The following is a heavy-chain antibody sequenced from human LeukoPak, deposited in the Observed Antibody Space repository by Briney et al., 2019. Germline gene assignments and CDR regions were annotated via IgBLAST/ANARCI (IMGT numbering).Heavy chain of an antibody. D-gene: IGHD1-26*01. CDR1: GGSFSGYY. J-gene: IGHJ3*02. V-gene: IGHV4-34*01. Sequence: SETLSLTCAVYGGSFSGYYWSWIRQPPGKGPEWIGEINHSGSTNYNPSLKSRVTISVDTSKNQFSLKLSSVTAADTAVYYCARERSGSYDAFDIWGQGTMVTVSS. CDR3: ARERSGSYDAFDI. CDR2: INHSGST.